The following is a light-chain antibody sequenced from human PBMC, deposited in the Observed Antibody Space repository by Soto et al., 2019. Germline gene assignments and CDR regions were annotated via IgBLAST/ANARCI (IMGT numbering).Light chain of an antibody. CDR3: QQLYGYPPIT. CDR2: GAY. CDR1: EDVDSY. Sequence: DIQLSQSPSLLSASVGDRATITCWASEDVDSYLASYRRPPAEAPELLIYGAYTMRSGGPRRFSGAGSGAEFSLTISGLLPEEFAIYYCQQLYGYPPITFGQGTRVDIK. J-gene: IGKJ5*01. V-gene: IGKV1-9*01.